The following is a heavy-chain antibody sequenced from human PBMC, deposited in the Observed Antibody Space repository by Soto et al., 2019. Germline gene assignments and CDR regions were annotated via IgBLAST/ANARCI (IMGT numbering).Heavy chain of an antibody. J-gene: IGHJ4*02. V-gene: IGHV3-30-3*01. CDR2: ISFDGNII. CDR1: DFSFSSYA. CDR3: ARTFDTITYYFDY. Sequence: LRLSCAASDFSFSSYAMHWIRQAPGKGLEWLAVISFDGNIIQYADSVKGRFIISRDNSKNALYLQMNSLRGDDTAVYYCARTFDTITYYFDYWGQGTLVTVSS. D-gene: IGHD3-9*01.